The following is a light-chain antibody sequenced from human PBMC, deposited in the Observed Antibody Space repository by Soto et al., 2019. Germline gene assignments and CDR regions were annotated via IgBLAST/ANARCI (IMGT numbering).Light chain of an antibody. J-gene: IGKJ3*01. CDR1: QSVLYSSNNKNY. CDR3: QQFYSTLT. Sequence: DIVMTQSPDSLAVSLGERATINCKSSQSVLYSSNNKNYLAWYQQKPRQPPKLLISWASTRESGVPDRFSGSGSGTDFTLTITSLQAEDVAVYYCQQFYSTLTFGPGTRVDIK. CDR2: WAS. V-gene: IGKV4-1*01.